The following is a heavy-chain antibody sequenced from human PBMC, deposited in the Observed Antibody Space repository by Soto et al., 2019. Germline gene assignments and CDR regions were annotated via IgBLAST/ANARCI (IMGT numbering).Heavy chain of an antibody. Sequence: SETLSLTCAVSGGSISSGGYSWSWIRQPPGQGLEWIAYIYHSVSTYYNPSLKSRVTISVDRSKNQFSLKLSSVTAADTAVYYCARDKITGLFDYWGQGTLVTVSS. V-gene: IGHV4-30-2*01. CDR3: ARDKITGLFDY. CDR1: GGSISSGGYS. D-gene: IGHD2-8*02. CDR2: IYHSVST. J-gene: IGHJ4*02.